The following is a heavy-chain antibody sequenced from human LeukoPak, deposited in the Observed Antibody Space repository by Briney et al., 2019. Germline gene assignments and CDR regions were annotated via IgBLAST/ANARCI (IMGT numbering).Heavy chain of an antibody. J-gene: IGHJ4*02. CDR1: GFTFSDNY. Sequence: SGGSLRLSCAASGFTFSDNYMTWVRQAPGKGLEWLSYISGNGGVIQYADSVKGRFTISRDNAKNLLYLQMNSLRAEDTAVYYCARAQSGAPSEDYWGQGTLVTVSS. V-gene: IGHV3-11*04. CDR2: ISGNGGVI. D-gene: IGHD4/OR15-4a*01. CDR3: ARAQSGAPSEDY.